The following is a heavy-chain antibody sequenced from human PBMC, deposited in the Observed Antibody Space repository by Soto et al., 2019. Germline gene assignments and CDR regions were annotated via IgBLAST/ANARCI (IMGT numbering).Heavy chain of an antibody. CDR3: ARVSGIYYYGMDV. J-gene: IGHJ6*02. D-gene: IGHD3-10*01. Sequence: SEPLSPTCAISAGSCSGYYWSGIRQPPGKGLEWIGEINHSGSTNYNPSLKSRVTISVDTSKNQFSLKLSSVTAADTAVYYCARVSGIYYYGMDVWGQGTTVS. CDR2: INHSGST. CDR1: AGSCSGYY. V-gene: IGHV4-34*01.